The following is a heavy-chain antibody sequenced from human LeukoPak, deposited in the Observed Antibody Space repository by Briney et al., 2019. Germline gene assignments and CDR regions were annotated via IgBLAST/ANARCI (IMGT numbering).Heavy chain of an antibody. D-gene: IGHD6-6*01. V-gene: IGHV3-13*01. CDR3: VSQLVHGFDY. CDR2: IGTAGDS. CDR1: GFTFSTYD. Sequence: GGSLRLSCAASGFTFSTYDMHWVRQATGKGLEWVSIIGTAGDSYSPGSVKGRFTISRDNAKNSVHLQMNSLRAGDTAVYYCVSQLVHGFDYWGQGTLVTVSS. J-gene: IGHJ4*02.